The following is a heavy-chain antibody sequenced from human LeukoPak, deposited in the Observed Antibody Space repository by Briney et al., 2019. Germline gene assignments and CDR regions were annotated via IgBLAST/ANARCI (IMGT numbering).Heavy chain of an antibody. CDR1: GFTFSNYA. CDR3: AKDEPGTYSPSDY. CDR2: LSYDGSDK. Sequence: GGSLRLSCAASGFTFSNYAMHGVRQAPGKGLECVAFLSYDGSDKYYADSVKGRFTISRDNSKSTLYVQMNSLRAEDTAVYYCAKDEPGTYSPSDYWGQGTLVTVSS. V-gene: IGHV3-30*18. D-gene: IGHD3-10*01. J-gene: IGHJ4*02.